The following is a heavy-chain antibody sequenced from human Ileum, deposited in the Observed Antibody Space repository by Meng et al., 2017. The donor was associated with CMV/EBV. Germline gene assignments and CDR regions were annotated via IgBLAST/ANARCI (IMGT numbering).Heavy chain of an antibody. V-gene: IGHV4-34*01. J-gene: IGHJ6*02. CDR3: ASSRYCTASGCPGLVYGIGV. Sequence: SETLSLTCAVYGGSFSGYYWRWIRQLPGKGLELIGEINHSGTTNYNPSLKSRVTISVDTSKNQFSLKLTSMTAADTAVYYCASSRYCTASGCPGLVYGIGVWGQGATVTVSS. CDR1: GGSFSGYY. D-gene: IGHD2-8*02. CDR2: INHSGTT.